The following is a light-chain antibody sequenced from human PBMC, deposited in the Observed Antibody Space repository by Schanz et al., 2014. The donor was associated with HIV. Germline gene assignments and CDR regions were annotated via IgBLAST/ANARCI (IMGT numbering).Light chain of an antibody. CDR2: GAS. V-gene: IGKV3-20*01. CDR1: QSVDNL. J-gene: IGKJ1*01. Sequence: EIVLTQSPATLSLSPGESATLSCRASQSVDNLLAWYQQNPGQAPRLLIYGASNRASGIPDRFSGSGSGTDFTLSISRLEPEDFAVYYCQHYVKSPQTFGQGTKVEIK. CDR3: QHYVKSPQT.